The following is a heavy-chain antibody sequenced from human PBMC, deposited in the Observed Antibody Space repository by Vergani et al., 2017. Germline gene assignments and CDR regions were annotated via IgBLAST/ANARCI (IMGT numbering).Heavy chain of an antibody. Sequence: QVQLQESGPGLVKPSQTLSLTCTVSGGSISSGGYYWSWIRQHPGKGLEWIGYIYYSGSTYYNPSLKSRVTISVDTSKNQFSLKLSSVTAADTAVYYCARTSLAGLKDIVVVPAAHFDYWGQGTLVTVSS. V-gene: IGHV4-31*03. CDR3: ARTSLAGLKDIVVVPAAHFDY. D-gene: IGHD2-2*01. CDR2: IYYSGST. J-gene: IGHJ4*02. CDR1: GGSISSGGYY.